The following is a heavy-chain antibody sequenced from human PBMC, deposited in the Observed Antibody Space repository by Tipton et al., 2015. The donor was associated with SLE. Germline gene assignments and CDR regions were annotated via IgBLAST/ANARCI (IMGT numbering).Heavy chain of an antibody. D-gene: IGHD3-3*01. V-gene: IGHV4-59*11. J-gene: IGHJ4*02. Sequence: GLVKPSETLSLTCAVYGGSFSGHYWSWIRQPPGKGLEWIGDIHYTVSTNYNPSLNSRVTISVDTSKNQFSLKLSSVTAADTAVYYCARGGRFLEWLTYWGQGTLVTVSS. CDR2: IHYTVST. CDR3: ARGGRFLEWLTY. CDR1: GGSFSGHY.